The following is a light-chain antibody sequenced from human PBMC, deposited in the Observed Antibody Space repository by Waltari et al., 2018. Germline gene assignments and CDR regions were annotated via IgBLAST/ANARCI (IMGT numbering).Light chain of an antibody. CDR3: QQRSNWPPLLT. CDR1: QSVSRY. V-gene: IGKV3-11*01. J-gene: IGKJ4*01. Sequence: EIVLTQSPATLSLSPGDRATLSCRASQSVSRYLAWYQQKPGQAPRLLIYDTSSRATGIPARFSGSGSETDFTLTISSLEPEDSAVYYCQQRSNWPPLLTFGGGTKVEI. CDR2: DTS.